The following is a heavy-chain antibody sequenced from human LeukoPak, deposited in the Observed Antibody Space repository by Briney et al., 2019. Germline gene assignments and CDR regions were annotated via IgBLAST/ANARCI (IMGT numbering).Heavy chain of an antibody. CDR2: ISKDGSDK. Sequence: RTLRLSCAASGFTFSDYAMHWVRQAPGKGLEWVAVISKDGSDKYYPGSVRGRFTISRDNSKNTIYLQMDSLRAEDTAIYYCARDYWWNYDYWGQGTLVTVSS. J-gene: IGHJ4*02. D-gene: IGHD1-7*01. V-gene: IGHV3-30-3*01. CDR3: ARDYWWNYDY. CDR1: GFTFSDYA.